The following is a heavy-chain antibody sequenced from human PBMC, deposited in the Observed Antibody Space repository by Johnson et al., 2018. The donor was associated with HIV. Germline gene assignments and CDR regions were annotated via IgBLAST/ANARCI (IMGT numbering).Heavy chain of an antibody. J-gene: IGHJ3*02. CDR3: ARDDTEADGAFDI. CDR1: GFTFSSYG. D-gene: IGHD2-2*02. V-gene: IGHV3-48*04. Sequence: EVQLVESGGGVVQPGRSLRLSCAASGFTFSSYGMHWVRQAPGKGLEWVSYISSSGSTIYYADSVKGRFTISRDNAKNSLYLQMNSLRAEDTAVYYCARDDTEADGAFDIWGQGTMVTVSS. CDR2: ISSSGSTI.